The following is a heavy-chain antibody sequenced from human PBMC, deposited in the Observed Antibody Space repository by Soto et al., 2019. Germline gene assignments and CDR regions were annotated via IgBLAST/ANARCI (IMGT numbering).Heavy chain of an antibody. D-gene: IGHD4-17*01. CDR2: IYYSGRS. J-gene: IGHJ4*02. CDR3: ARQRTTVVTQAYFDH. Sequence: KPSETLSLTCAVSGGSISSSNWWSWVRQPPGKGLEWIGGIYYSGRSYYNPSLKSRVTMSVDTSKNQFSLTLNSVTAADAAVYYCARQRTTVVTQAYFDHWGQGTLVTVSS. V-gene: IGHV4-4*02. CDR1: GGSISSSNW.